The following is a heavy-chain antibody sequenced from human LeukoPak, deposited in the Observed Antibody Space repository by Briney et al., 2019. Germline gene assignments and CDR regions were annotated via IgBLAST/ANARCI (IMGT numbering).Heavy chain of an antibody. J-gene: IGHJ4*02. V-gene: IGHV3-23*01. D-gene: IGHD3-9*01. CDR1: GFTFSSYA. CDR2: ISGSGGST. CDR3: ARAPGRRYFDYQFDY. Sequence: GGSLRLSCAASGFTFSSYAMSWVRQAPGKGLEWVSAISGSGGSTYYADSVKGRFTISRDNSKNTLYLQMNSLRAEDTAVYYCARAPGRRYFDYQFDYWGQGTLVTVSS.